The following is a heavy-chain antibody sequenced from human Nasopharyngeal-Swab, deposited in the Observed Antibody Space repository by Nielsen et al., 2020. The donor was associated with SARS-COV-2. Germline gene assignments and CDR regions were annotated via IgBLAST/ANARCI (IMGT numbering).Heavy chain of an antibody. J-gene: IGHJ6*02. V-gene: IGHV1-3*01. CDR3: AREDIVVVPAGHYYYYGMDV. D-gene: IGHD2-2*01. CDR2: INAGNGNT. Sequence: ASVKVSCKASGCTFTSYAMHWVRQAPGQRLEWMGWINAGNGNTKYSQKFQGRVTITRDTSASTAYMELSSLRSEDTAVYYCAREDIVVVPAGHYYYYGMDVWGQGTTVTVSS. CDR1: GCTFTSYA.